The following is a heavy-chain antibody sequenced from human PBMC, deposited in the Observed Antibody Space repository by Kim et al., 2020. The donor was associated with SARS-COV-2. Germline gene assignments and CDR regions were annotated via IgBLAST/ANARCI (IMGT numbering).Heavy chain of an antibody. D-gene: IGHD1-20*01. V-gene: IGHV3-74*01. CDR1: GFTFSDYW. CDR2: ISLDGDTT. J-gene: IGHJ3*02. Sequence: GGSLRLSCAASGFTFSDYWMFWVRQSPGKGLEYVSTISLDGDTTNYADSVRGRFTISRDNAKNTMYLQMYSLRAEDTALYYCARNINSGGLFDIWGQGT. CDR3: ARNINSGGLFDI.